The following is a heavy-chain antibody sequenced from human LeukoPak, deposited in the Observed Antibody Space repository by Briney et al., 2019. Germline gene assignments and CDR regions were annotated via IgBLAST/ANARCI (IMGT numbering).Heavy chain of an antibody. CDR3: ASGDGDFDY. D-gene: IGHD4-17*01. Sequence: SETLSPTCTVSGGSISSYYWSWIRQPPGKGLEWIGYIYYSGSTNYNPSLKSRVTISVDTSKNQFSLKLSSVTAADTAVYYCASGDGDFDYWGQGTLVTVSS. CDR1: GGSISSYY. V-gene: IGHV4-59*08. CDR2: IYYSGST. J-gene: IGHJ4*02.